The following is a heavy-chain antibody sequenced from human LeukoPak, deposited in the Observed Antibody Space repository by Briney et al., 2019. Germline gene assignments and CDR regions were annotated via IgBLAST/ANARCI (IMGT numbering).Heavy chain of an antibody. Sequence: SETLSLTCTVSGGSISSYYWSWIRQPPGKGLEWIGYIYYSGSTNYNPSLKSRVTISVDTSKNQFSLKLSSVTAADTAVYYCARGYSSSSGRIDYWGQGTLVTVSS. V-gene: IGHV4-59*08. D-gene: IGHD6-6*01. CDR3: ARGYSSSSGRIDY. CDR1: GGSISSYY. CDR2: IYYSGST. J-gene: IGHJ4*02.